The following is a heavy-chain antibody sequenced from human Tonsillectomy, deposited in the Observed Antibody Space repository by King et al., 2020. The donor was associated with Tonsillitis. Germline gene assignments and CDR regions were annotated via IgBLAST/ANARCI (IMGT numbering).Heavy chain of an antibody. CDR2: TYYRSKWHN. Sequence: VQLQQSGPGLVKPSQTLSLTCAISGDSGSSNSVAWNWIRQSPSRGLEWLGRTYYRSKWHNDYAVSVKSRITVNPDTSKNQFSLQLKSVTPEDTAVYYCVRDYIIAFDIWRPAIMITVSS. J-gene: IGHJ3*02. CDR1: GDSGSSNSVA. V-gene: IGHV6-1*01. CDR3: VRDYIIAFDI.